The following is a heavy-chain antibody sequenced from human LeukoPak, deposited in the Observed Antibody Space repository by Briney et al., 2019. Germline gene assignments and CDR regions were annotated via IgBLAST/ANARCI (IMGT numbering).Heavy chain of an antibody. Sequence: GESLRLSCAASGFIFRNFGMSWIRQAPGKGLEWVSHISDVVAHTWYADSVKGRFIISRDNSNNRVFLQMNSLRPEDTALYYCAQDNYGGVYASWGQGTLVTVSS. J-gene: IGHJ5*02. CDR2: ISDVVAHT. D-gene: IGHD3-16*01. CDR3: AQDNYGGVYAS. CDR1: GFIFRNFG. V-gene: IGHV3-23*01.